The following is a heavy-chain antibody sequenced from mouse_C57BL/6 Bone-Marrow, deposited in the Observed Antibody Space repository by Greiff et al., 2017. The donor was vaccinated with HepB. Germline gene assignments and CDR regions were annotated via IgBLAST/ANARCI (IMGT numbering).Heavy chain of an antibody. CDR1: GYSITSGYY. Sequence: EVKLMESGPGLVKPSQSLSLTCSVTGYSITSGYYWNWIRQFPGNKLEWMGYISYDGSNNYNPSLKNRISITRDTSKNQFFLKLNSVTTEDTATYYCARAYYYGFDYWGQGTTLTVSS. D-gene: IGHD1-1*01. CDR2: ISYDGSN. CDR3: ARAYYYGFDY. J-gene: IGHJ2*01. V-gene: IGHV3-6*01.